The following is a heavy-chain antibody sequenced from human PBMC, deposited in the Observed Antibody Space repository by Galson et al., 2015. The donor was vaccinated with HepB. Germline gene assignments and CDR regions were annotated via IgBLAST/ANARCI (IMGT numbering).Heavy chain of an antibody. J-gene: IGHJ4*02. Sequence: SLRLSCAASGFTFSDYYMSWIRQAPGKGLEWVSYISSSSSYTNYADSVKGRFTISRGNAKNSLYLQMNSLRAEDTAVYYCARNGDYYFDYWGQGTLVTVSS. V-gene: IGHV3-11*06. CDR2: ISSSSSYT. CDR1: GFTFSDYY. D-gene: IGHD4-17*01. CDR3: ARNGDYYFDY.